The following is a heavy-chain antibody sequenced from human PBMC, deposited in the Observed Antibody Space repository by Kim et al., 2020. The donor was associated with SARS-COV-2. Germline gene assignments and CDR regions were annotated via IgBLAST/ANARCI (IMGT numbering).Heavy chain of an antibody. J-gene: IGHJ6*01. CDR3: SRGRLTTIFFVTMRSDG. D-gene: IGHD3-9*01. CDR1: GYTFTRYD. CDR2: MNPNTANT. Sequence: ASVKVSCKAAGYTFTRYDINWVRQAPGQGFEWMGWMNPNTANTGYAQKFQGIVTMTSVTSINTAYMELTGLKFEDTAFYYCSRGRLTTIFFVTMRSDG. V-gene: IGHV1-8*01.